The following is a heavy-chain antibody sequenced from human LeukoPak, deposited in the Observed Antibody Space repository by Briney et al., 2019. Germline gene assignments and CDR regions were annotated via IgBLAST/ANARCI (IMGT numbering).Heavy chain of an antibody. CDR3: VRDLNWAFDH. Sequence: GGSLRLSCAASGFTFSRYTMNWVRQAPGKELEWISNIRSESSSTTYADSVKGRFTISRDNAKNSLYLQINSLRAEDTAVYYCVRDLNWAFDHWGQGTLVTVSS. V-gene: IGHV3-48*01. J-gene: IGHJ4*02. D-gene: IGHD3-16*01. CDR1: GFTFSRYT. CDR2: IRSESSST.